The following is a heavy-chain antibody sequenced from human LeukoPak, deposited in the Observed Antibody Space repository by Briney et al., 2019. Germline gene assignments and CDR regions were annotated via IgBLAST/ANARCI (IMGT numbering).Heavy chain of an antibody. J-gene: IGHJ6*03. CDR3: EAVPAAMNYYYYYMDV. Sequence: SETLSLTCAVYGGSFSGYYWSWIRQPPGKGLEWIGEINHSGSTNYNPSLKSRVTISVDTSKNQFSLKLSSVTAADTAVYYCEAVPAAMNYYYYYMDVWGKGTTVTVSS. CDR1: GGSFSGYY. CDR2: INHSGST. D-gene: IGHD2-2*01. V-gene: IGHV4-34*01.